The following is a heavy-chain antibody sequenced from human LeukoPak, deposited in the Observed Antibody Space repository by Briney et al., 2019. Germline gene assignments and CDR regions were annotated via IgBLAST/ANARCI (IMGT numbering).Heavy chain of an antibody. CDR1: GGSISSGDYY. Sequence: PSETLSLTCTVSGGSISSGDYYWSWIRQPPGKGLEWIGEIIHTGSINYNPSLKSRVTISVDTSKNQFSLKLSSVTAADTAVFYCARGSGASWYIDYWGQGTLVTVSS. CDR2: IIHTGSI. V-gene: IGHV4-39*07. J-gene: IGHJ4*02. D-gene: IGHD2-2*01. CDR3: ARGSGASWYIDY.